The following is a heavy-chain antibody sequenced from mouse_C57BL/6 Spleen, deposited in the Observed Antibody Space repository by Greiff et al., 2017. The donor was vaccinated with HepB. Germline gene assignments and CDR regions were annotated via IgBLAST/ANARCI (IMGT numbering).Heavy chain of an antibody. D-gene: IGHD1-1*02. Sequence: EVQGVESGGGLVKPGGSLKLSCAASGFTFSSYAMSWVRQTPEKRLEWVATISDGGSYTYYPDNVKGRFTISRDNAKNNRYLQMSHLKSEDTAMYYCARGVYGYYAMDYWGQGTSVTVSS. J-gene: IGHJ4*01. CDR1: GFTFSSYA. CDR2: ISDGGSYT. CDR3: ARGVYGYYAMDY. V-gene: IGHV5-4*01.